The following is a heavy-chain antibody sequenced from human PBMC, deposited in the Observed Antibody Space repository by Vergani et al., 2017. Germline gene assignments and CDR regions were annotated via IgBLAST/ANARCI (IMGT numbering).Heavy chain of an antibody. CDR2: INPNSGGT. Sequence: QVQLVQSGAEVKKPGASVKVSCKASGYTFTGYYMHWVRQAPGQGLEWMGWINPNSGGTNYAQKFQGRVTMTRDTSISTAYMELSSLRSEDTAVYYCARDYDILTGYSSFAFDIWGQGTMVTVSS. J-gene: IGHJ3*02. CDR1: GYTFTGYY. V-gene: IGHV1-2*02. CDR3: ARDYDILTGYSSFAFDI. D-gene: IGHD3-9*01.